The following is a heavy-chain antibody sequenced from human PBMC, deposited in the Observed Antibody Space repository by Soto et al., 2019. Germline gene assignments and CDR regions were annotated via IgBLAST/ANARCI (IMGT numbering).Heavy chain of an antibody. V-gene: IGHV5-51*01. D-gene: IGHD2-8*01. Sequence: ESLKISCQGSGYIFATYWIGWVRQMPGKGLEWMGIIYPGDSDTRYSPSFQGQVTISADKSISTAYLQWSSLKASDTAVYYCAKNGQPPYYYGLDVWGQGTKVTVSS. CDR3: AKNGQPPYYYGLDV. J-gene: IGHJ6*02. CDR2: IYPGDSDT. CDR1: GYIFATYW.